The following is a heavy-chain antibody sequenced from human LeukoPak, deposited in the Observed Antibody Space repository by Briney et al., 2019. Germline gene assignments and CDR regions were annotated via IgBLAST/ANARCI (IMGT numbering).Heavy chain of an antibody. CDR1: GGTFSSYA. CDR3: ARLPLRSIAVGYYGMDV. V-gene: IGHV1-69*13. D-gene: IGHD6-6*01. Sequence: GASVKVSCKASGGTFSSYAISWVRQAPGQGLEWMGGIIPTFGTADYAQKFQVRVTITADESTSTAYMELSSLRSEDTAVYYCARLPLRSIAVGYYGMDVWGQGTTVTVSS. J-gene: IGHJ6*02. CDR2: IIPTFGTA.